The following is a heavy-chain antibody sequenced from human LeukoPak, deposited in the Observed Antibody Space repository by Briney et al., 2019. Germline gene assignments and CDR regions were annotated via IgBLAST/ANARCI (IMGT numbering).Heavy chain of an antibody. Sequence: GASVRVSCKVSGYTLTELSMHWVRQALGKGLEWMGGFDPEDGETIYAQKFQGRVTMTEDTSTDTAYMELSSLRSEDTAVYYCATRGGNWNYRGVENFDYWGQGTLVTVSS. J-gene: IGHJ4*02. CDR3: ATRGGNWNYRGVENFDY. CDR2: FDPEDGET. V-gene: IGHV1-24*01. D-gene: IGHD1-7*01. CDR1: GYTLTELS.